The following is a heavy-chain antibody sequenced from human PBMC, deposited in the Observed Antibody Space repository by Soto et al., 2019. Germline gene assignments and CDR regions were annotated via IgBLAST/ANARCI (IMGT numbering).Heavy chain of an antibody. CDR3: ARGLFKGYCSGGSCSNWFDP. J-gene: IGHJ5*02. D-gene: IGHD2-15*01. CDR1: GGSFSGYY. CDR2: INHSGST. V-gene: IGHV4-34*01. Sequence: PSETLSLTCAVYGGSFSGYYWSWIRQPPGKGLEWIGEINHSGSTNYNPSLKSRVTISVDTSKNQFSLKLSSVTAADTAVYYCARGLFKGYCSGGSCSNWFDPWGQGTLVTVPS.